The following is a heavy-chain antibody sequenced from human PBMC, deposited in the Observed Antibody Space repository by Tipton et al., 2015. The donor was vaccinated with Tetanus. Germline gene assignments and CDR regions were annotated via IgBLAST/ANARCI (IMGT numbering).Heavy chain of an antibody. CDR2: INPNSGDT. CDR1: GYTFTGYY. J-gene: IGHJ4*02. V-gene: IGHV1-2*06. D-gene: IGHD1-20*01. Sequence: QVQLVQSGAEVKKPGASMKVSCKDSGYTFTGYYVHWVRQAPGQGLEWMGRINPNSGDTNYAQKFQGRVTMTRDTSISTAYMELSRLRSDDTAVYYCARDGANWNLGYWGQGTLVTVSS. CDR3: ARDGANWNLGY.